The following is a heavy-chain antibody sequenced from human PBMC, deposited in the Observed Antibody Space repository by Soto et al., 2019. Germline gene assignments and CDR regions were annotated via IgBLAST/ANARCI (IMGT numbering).Heavy chain of an antibody. V-gene: IGHV3-23*01. Sequence: EVQLLESGGGLVQPGGSLRLSCAASGFTFSSYAMSWVRQAPGKGLEWVSAISGSGGSTYYADSVKGRFTISRDNSKNTLYLQMNSLRDEDTAVYYCARRIAAAGTYYYYGMDVWGQGTTVTVSS. CDR3: ARRIAAAGTYYYYGMDV. CDR1: GFTFSSYA. D-gene: IGHD6-13*01. J-gene: IGHJ6*02. CDR2: ISGSGGST.